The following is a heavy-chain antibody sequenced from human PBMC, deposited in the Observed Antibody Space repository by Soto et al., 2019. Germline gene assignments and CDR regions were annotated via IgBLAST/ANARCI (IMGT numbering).Heavy chain of an antibody. CDR1: GFTFSTYD. Sequence: PGGSLRLSCVVSGFTFSTYDIHWVRQAPGKGLEWVAVTSYDGSKRYYADSVVGRFTISRDNSKNTVDLQMNSLRAEDTAIYYCAKGDYLYDRSTAIDPWGQETLVTVSS. V-gene: IGHV3-30*18. J-gene: IGHJ5*02. D-gene: IGHD3-22*01. CDR2: TSYDGSKR. CDR3: AKGDYLYDRSTAIDP.